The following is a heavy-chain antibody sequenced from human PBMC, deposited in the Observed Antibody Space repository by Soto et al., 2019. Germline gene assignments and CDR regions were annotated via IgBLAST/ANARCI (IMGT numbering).Heavy chain of an antibody. D-gene: IGHD6-13*01. CDR3: ARGRGYSSPHYYFDY. CDR1: GGSFSGYY. V-gene: IGHV4-34*01. Sequence: SETLSLTCAVYGGSFSGYYWSWIRQPPGKGLEWIGEINHSGSTNYNPSLKSRVTISVDTSKNQFSLKLSSVTAADTAVYYCARGRGYSSPHYYFDYWGQGTLVTVSS. CDR2: INHSGST. J-gene: IGHJ4*02.